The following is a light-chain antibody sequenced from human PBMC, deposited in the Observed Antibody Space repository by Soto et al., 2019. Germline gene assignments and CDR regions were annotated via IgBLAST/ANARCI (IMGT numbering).Light chain of an antibody. V-gene: IGKV1D-12*01. CDR1: QGISNW. CDR2: AAY. J-gene: IGKJ3*01. Sequence: DIQMTQSPSSVSASVGDRVSITCRARQGISNWLAWYQQKPGRAPKLLIYAAYSLQSGVSSRFSGSGSGTDFTLTISSLQPEDFATYYCQQGNSFPFTFGPGTKVDIK. CDR3: QQGNSFPFT.